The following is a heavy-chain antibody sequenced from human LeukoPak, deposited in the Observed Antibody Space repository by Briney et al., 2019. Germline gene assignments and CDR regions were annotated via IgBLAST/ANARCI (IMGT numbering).Heavy chain of an antibody. CDR1: GGSISSSSYY. Sequence: PSETLSLTCTVSGGSISSSSYYWSWIRQPAGKGLEWIGRIYTSGSTNYNPSLKSRVTISVDTSKNQFSLKLSSVTAADTAVYYCARARTAWSGQGRHYFDYWGQGTLVTVSS. D-gene: IGHD3-3*01. V-gene: IGHV4-61*02. CDR3: ARARTAWSGQGRHYFDY. CDR2: IYTSGST. J-gene: IGHJ4*02.